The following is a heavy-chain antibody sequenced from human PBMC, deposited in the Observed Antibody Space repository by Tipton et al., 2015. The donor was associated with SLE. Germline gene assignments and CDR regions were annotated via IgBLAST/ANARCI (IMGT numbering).Heavy chain of an antibody. D-gene: IGHD3-16*01. CDR3: AKEDRHFHDDCVWGSEY. Sequence: TLSLTCAVPGYSISSGFYWGWIRQPPGKGLEWIGSIHHSGNTYYNPSLKSRVTTSVDTSKNRFSLKLGSVTDADTAVYNCAKEDRHFHDDCVWGSEYGGQRTLVTVSS. V-gene: IGHV4-38-2*02. CDR1: GYSISSGFY. J-gene: IGHJ4*02. CDR2: IHHSGNT.